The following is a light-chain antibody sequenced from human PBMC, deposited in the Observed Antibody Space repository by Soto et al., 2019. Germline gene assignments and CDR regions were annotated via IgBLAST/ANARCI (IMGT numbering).Light chain of an antibody. V-gene: IGKV4-1*01. CDR3: RQYFTSPWP. CDR2: WAS. Sequence: DIVMTQSPDSLAVSLGERATFNCKSSQSILDRSKNKYYLAWYQQKSGQPPKLLIYWASLRESGLPDRFTGSGSGTDFTLTISSLQAEDVAVYYCRQYFTSPWPFGQGTKVEI. CDR1: QSILDRSKNKYY. J-gene: IGKJ1*01.